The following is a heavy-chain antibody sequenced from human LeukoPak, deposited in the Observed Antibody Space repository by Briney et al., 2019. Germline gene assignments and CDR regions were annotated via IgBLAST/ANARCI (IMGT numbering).Heavy chain of an antibody. Sequence: SETLSLTCTVSGGSISSGDYYWSWIRQPPGKGLEWIGYIYYSGSTYYNPSLKSRVTISVDTSKNQFSLKLSSVTAADTAVYYCARGRGTMVRGDAFDIWGQGTMVTVSS. V-gene: IGHV4-30-4*08. CDR1: GGSISSGDYY. CDR3: ARGRGTMVRGDAFDI. J-gene: IGHJ3*02. D-gene: IGHD3-10*01. CDR2: IYYSGST.